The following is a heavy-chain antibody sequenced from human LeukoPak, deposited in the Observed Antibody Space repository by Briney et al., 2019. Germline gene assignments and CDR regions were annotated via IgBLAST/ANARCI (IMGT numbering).Heavy chain of an antibody. D-gene: IGHD5-18*01. CDR3: ATLDTTMVTNFGY. CDR2: IKQDGSDK. V-gene: IGHV3-7*01. Sequence: GGSLRLSCAASGLTFRRDWMSWVRQATGKGLEWVAMIKQDGSDKYYVDSVKGRFTISSDNTKNSLNLQMNSLRAEDTAVYYCATLDTTMVTNFGYWGQGTLVTVSS. CDR1: GLTFRRDW. J-gene: IGHJ4*02.